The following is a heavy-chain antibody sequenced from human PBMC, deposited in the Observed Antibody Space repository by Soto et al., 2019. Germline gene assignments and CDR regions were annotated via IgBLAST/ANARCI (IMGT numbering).Heavy chain of an antibody. J-gene: IGHJ1*01. Sequence: PGGSLRLSCAASGFTFSTYSMNWVRQAPGKGLEWVSYISGSSSTIYYTDSVKGRFTISRDNAKNSLYLQMNSLRDEDTAVYYCARDPSLNSEWPVYFHHWGQGTLVTVSS. CDR1: GFTFSTYS. D-gene: IGHD6-19*01. CDR2: ISGSSSTI. CDR3: ARDPSLNSEWPVYFHH. V-gene: IGHV3-48*02.